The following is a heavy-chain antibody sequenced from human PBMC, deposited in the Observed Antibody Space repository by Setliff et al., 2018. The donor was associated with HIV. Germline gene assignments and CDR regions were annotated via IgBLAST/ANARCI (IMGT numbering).Heavy chain of an antibody. CDR1: GDSVSSHY. CDR2: MYHSGST. Sequence: SETLSLTCSVSGDSVSSHYWSWIRQTPEKGLEWIAYMYHSGSTIYSPSLRSRVTISVDTSKNQISLRLRSVTAADTAVYYCARNPLHCSDNTCQRGFFMDVWGKGTTVTVSS. D-gene: IGHD6-19*01. V-gene: IGHV4-59*02. J-gene: IGHJ6*03. CDR3: ARNPLHCSDNTCQRGFFMDV.